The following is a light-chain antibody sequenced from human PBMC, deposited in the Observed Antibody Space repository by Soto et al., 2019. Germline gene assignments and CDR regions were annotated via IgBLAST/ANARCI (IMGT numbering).Light chain of an antibody. J-gene: IGKJ5*01. V-gene: IGKV3-11*01. CDR3: QQRSNWPQIT. CDR2: DAS. Sequence: SPGERATLSCRDSQSVSSYLAWYQQNPGQAPRLLIYDASNRATGIPARFSGSGSGTDFTLTISSLEPEDFAVYYCQQRSNWPQITFGQGTRLEIK. CDR1: QSVSSY.